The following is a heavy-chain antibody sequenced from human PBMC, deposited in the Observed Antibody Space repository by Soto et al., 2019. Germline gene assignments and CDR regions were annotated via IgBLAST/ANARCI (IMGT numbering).Heavy chain of an antibody. CDR3: AKTSGGLVNDPAPYYFDY. CDR2: ISGSGGST. J-gene: IGHJ4*02. CDR1: GFTFSSYA. V-gene: IGHV3-23*01. Sequence: SLRLSCAASGFTFSSYAMSWVRQAPGKGLEWVSAISGSGGSTYYADSVKGRFTISRDNSKNTLYLQMNSLRAEDTAVYYCAKTSGGLVNDPAPYYFDYWGQGTLVTVSS. D-gene: IGHD3-9*01.